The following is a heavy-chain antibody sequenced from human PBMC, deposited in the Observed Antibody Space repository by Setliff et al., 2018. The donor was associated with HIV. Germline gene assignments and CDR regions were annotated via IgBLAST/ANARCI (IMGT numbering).Heavy chain of an antibody. J-gene: IGHJ4*02. CDR2: ISASSVNT. D-gene: IGHD1-26*01. V-gene: IGHV1-18*01. Sequence: ASVKVSCKASGYTFINYHITWVRQAPGQGLEWVGSISASSVNTNYTQGRVTMTTDISTSTAYMELRSLRSDDTAVYYCARDQSFSGFGYFDYWGQGTPVTVSS. CDR3: ARDQSFSGFGYFDY. CDR1: GYTFINYH.